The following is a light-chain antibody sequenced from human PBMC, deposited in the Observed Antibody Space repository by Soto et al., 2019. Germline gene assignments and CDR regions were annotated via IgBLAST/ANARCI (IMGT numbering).Light chain of an antibody. CDR1: QSVSSY. CDR2: DAS. CDR3: QQYGSSGT. Sequence: EIVLTQSQGTLSLSPGERATLYLRASQSVSSYLAWYQQKPGQAPRLLIYDASTRATGIPARFSGSGSGTDFTLTISRLEPEDFAVYYCQQYGSSGTFGQGTKVDIK. J-gene: IGKJ1*01. V-gene: IGKV3-20*01.